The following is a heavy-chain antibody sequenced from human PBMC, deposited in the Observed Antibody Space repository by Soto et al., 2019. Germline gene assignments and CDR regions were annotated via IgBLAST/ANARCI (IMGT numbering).Heavy chain of an antibody. V-gene: IGHV4-61*05. CDR3: ARVRVRGIAAAGARGWFDP. Sequence: SETLSLTCTVSGGSISSSSYYWGWIRQPPGKGLEWIGYIYYSGSTNYNPSLKGRVTISVATSKNQFSLKLRSVTAADTAVYYCARVRVRGIAAAGARGWFDPWGQGTLVTVSS. D-gene: IGHD6-13*01. J-gene: IGHJ5*02. CDR1: GGSISSSSYY. CDR2: IYYSGST.